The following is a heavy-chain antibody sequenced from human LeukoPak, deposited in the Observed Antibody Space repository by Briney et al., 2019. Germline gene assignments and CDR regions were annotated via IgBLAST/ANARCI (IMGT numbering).Heavy chain of an antibody. Sequence: GGSLRLSCAASGFTFSSYAMHWVRQAPGKGLEWVALISYDGTNKYYADSVKGRFTISRDNSRTTLYLLMNSLRAEDTAVYYCAKDAAANVDYPYYFDYWGQGALVTVSS. CDR1: GFTFSSYA. V-gene: IGHV3-30*18. D-gene: IGHD4-11*01. CDR3: AKDAAANVDYPYYFDY. CDR2: ISYDGTNK. J-gene: IGHJ4*02.